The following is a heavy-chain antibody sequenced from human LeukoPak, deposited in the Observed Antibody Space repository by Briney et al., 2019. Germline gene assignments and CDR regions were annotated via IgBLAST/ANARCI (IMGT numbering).Heavy chain of an antibody. J-gene: IGHJ5*02. D-gene: IGHD1-26*01. CDR3: TKREGPMSGSYDYFDP. CDR2: IHSSGYT. V-gene: IGHV4-4*09. Sequence: SETLSLTCTVSGGSISGYYWSWIRQPPGQGLEWIAYIHSSGYTNYNPSPKSRVTISVESSKNQFSLEVTSVTAADTAIYYCTKREGPMSGSYDYFDPWGQGTLVTVSS. CDR1: GGSISGYY.